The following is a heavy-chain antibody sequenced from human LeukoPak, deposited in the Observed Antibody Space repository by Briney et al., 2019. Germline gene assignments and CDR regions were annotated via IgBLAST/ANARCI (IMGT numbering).Heavy chain of an antibody. CDR1: GFTFSSYA. J-gene: IGHJ4*02. V-gene: IGHV3-23*01. D-gene: IGHD3-10*01. Sequence: GGSLRLSCVFSGFTFSSYAMSWVRQAPGKGLEWVSSLSGSGGSTYYADSVKGRFTISRDNSKNTLYLQMNSLRAEDTAVYYCAKVDIYGSGSSYDYWGQGTLVTVSS. CDR2: LSGSGGST. CDR3: AKVDIYGSGSSYDY.